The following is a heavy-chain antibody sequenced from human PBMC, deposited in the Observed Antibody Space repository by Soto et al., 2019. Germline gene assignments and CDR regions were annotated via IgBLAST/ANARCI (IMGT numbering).Heavy chain of an antibody. CDR3: ARTTGYCSDGSCSNFDY. CDR2: IIPILGIA. Sequence: QVQLVQSGAEVKKPGSSVKVSCKASGGTFSSYTISWVRQAPGQGLEWMGRIIPILGIANYAQKFQGRVTITADKSTSTAYMELSSLRSEDTAVYYCARTTGYCSDGSCSNFDYWGQGTLVTVSS. V-gene: IGHV1-69*02. J-gene: IGHJ4*02. CDR1: GGTFSSYT. D-gene: IGHD2-15*01.